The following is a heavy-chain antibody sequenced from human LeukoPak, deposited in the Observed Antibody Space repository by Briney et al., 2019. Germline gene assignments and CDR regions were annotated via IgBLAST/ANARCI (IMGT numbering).Heavy chain of an antibody. CDR2: INHSGST. CDR1: GGSFSGYY. V-gene: IGHV4-34*01. CDR3: ASLSSMVRGVIDY. Sequence: PSETLSLTCAVYGGSFSGYYWSWIRQPPGKGLEWTGEINHSGSTNYNPSLKSRVTISVDTSKNQFSLRLSSVTAADTAVYYCASLSSMVRGVIDYWGQGTLVTVSS. J-gene: IGHJ4*02. D-gene: IGHD3-10*01.